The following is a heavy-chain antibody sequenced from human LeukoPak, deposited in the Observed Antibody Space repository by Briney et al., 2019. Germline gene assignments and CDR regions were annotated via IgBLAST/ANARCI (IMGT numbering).Heavy chain of an antibody. V-gene: IGHV3-74*01. D-gene: IGHD1-26*01. J-gene: IGHJ2*01. Sequence: GGSLRLSCVASGFTFSSYWMYWVRQAPAKGLVWVSRINTEGKTTHYADSVKGRFIISRDNAKNTLYLEMNSLGAEDTAVYYCARDPGSYAHDWYFDLWGRGTLVTVSS. CDR3: ARDPGSYAHDWYFDL. CDR2: INTEGKTT. CDR1: GFTFSSYW.